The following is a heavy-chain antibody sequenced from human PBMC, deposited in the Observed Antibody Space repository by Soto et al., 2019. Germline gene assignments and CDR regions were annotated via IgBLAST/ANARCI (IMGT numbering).Heavy chain of an antibody. Sequence: ASVKVSCKASGYTFTSYGISWVRQAPGQGLEWMGWISAYNGNTNYAQKLQGRVTMTTDTSTSTAYMELRSLRSDDTAVYYCASRTTPSYYYYMDVWGKGTTVTVSS. CDR2: ISAYNGNT. V-gene: IGHV1-18*01. CDR3: ASRTTPSYYYYMDV. J-gene: IGHJ6*03. CDR1: GYTFTSYG. D-gene: IGHD4-4*01.